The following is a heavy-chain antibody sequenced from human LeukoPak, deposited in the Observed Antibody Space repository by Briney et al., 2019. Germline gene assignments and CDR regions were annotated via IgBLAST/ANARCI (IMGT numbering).Heavy chain of an antibody. CDR1: GFTFSSYV. Sequence: GGSLRLSCAASGFTFSSYVMHWVRQAPGKGLEWVAIISYDGSNEYYADSVKGRFTISRDNSKNTLYLQMNSLRAEDTAVYYCAKGPGRGYGSGSYLLCDYWGQGTLVTVSS. CDR2: ISYDGSNE. V-gene: IGHV3-30*04. J-gene: IGHJ4*02. D-gene: IGHD3-10*01. CDR3: AKGPGRGYGSGSYLLCDY.